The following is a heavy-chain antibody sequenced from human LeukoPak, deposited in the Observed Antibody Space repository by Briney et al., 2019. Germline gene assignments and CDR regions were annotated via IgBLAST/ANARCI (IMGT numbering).Heavy chain of an antibody. CDR1: GFTFSTYT. CDR2: ISSSSSYI. V-gene: IGHV3-21*01. D-gene: IGHD1-14*01. Sequence: GGSLTLSCATSGFTFSTYTMNWVRQAPGKGLEWVSSISSSSSYIYYADSVKGRFTISRDNAKNSLYLQLNSLRAEDTAVYYCARDLTGTGHFDCWVRGSLVSVCS. J-gene: IGHJ4*02. CDR3: ARDLTGTGHFDC.